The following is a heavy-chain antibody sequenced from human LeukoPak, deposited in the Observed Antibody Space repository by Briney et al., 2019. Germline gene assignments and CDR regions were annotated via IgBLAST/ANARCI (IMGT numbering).Heavy chain of an antibody. V-gene: IGHV3-53*01. D-gene: IGHD1-7*01. CDR2: IYSGGST. Sequence: GGSLRLSCAASGFTVSSNYMSWVRQAPGKGLEWVSVIYSGGSTYYADSVKGRFTISRDNSKNTLYLQMNNLRAEDTAVYYCARNGGNYGDAFDIWGQGTMVTVSS. CDR1: GFTVSSNY. J-gene: IGHJ3*02. CDR3: ARNGGNYGDAFDI.